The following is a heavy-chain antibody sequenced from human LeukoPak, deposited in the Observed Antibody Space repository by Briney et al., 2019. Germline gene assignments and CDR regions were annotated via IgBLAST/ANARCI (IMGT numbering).Heavy chain of an antibody. V-gene: IGHV3-7*01. CDR2: MKQDGSAK. D-gene: IGHD1-14*01. J-gene: IGHJ4*02. CDR3: ARDVDGNLDY. Sequence: PGGSLRLSCVGAGFTFSNYAMTWVRQAPGQGLEWVANMKQDGSAKHYLDSVKGRFTISRDNAKNSLYLQMNSLRAEDTAVYYCARDVDGNLDYWGQGTLVTVSS. CDR1: GFTFSNYA.